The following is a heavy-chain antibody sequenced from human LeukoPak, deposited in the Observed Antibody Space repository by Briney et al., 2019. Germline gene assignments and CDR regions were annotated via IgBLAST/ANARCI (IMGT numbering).Heavy chain of an antibody. CDR1: SGSIISSSCY. V-gene: IGHV4-39*07. CDR2: IYYRGSP. CDR3: ARDLAAARLRSTFDY. D-gene: IGHD6-6*01. Sequence: SEKLSFNCSVSSGSIISSSCYWESIRKPLGKRLEWNRSIYYRGSPYYNPSLKSRVTISGDTSKNQFSLKLSSVTAADTAVYYCARDLAAARLRSTFDYWGQGTLVTVSS. J-gene: IGHJ4*02.